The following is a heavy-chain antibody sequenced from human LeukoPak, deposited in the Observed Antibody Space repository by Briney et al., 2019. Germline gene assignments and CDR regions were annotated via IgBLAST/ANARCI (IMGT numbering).Heavy chain of an antibody. J-gene: IGHJ4*02. D-gene: IGHD3-16*01. Sequence: ASVKVSCKASGYTFTGYYMHWVRQAPGQGLEWMGWINPNSGGTNYAQKFQGRVTMTRDTSISTAYMELSRLRSDDTAVYYCARDMEGGGGTPDHLGYYFDYWGQGTLVTVSS. CDR2: INPNSGGT. CDR1: GYTFTGYY. V-gene: IGHV1-2*02. CDR3: ARDMEGGGGTPDHLGYYFDY.